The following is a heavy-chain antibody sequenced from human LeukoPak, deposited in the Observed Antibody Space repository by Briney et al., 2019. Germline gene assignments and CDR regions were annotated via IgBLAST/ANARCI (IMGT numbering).Heavy chain of an antibody. V-gene: IGHV3-30*02. CDR2: IRYDGSNK. CDR3: ARALIAVAGGHYYMDV. CDR1: GFTFSSYA. D-gene: IGHD6-19*01. J-gene: IGHJ6*03. Sequence: GGSLRLSCAASGFTFSSYAMSWVRQAPGKGLEWVAFIRYDGSNKYYADSVKGRFTISRDNSKNTLYLQMSSLRAEDTAVYYCARALIAVAGGHYYMDVWGKGTTVTVSS.